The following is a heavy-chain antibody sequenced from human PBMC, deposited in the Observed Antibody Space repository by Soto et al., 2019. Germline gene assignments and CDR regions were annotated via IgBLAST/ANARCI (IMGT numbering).Heavy chain of an antibody. V-gene: IGHV3-13*01. CDR1: GFTFIGFD. D-gene: IGHD2-15*01. CDR2: IGTAGDT. Sequence: GGSLRLSCESSGFTFIGFDMHWVRQPTGKGLEWVSTIGTAGDTYYAVSVKGRFTISRDNAKNSLSLQMNSLRAGDTAVYFCARGQEVGAHFFDSWGQGTQVTVSS. CDR3: ARGQEVGAHFFDS. J-gene: IGHJ4*02.